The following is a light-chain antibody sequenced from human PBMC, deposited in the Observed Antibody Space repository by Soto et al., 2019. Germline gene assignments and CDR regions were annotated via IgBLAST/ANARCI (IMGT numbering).Light chain of an antibody. Sequence: DIQMTQSPSSLSASVGDRVTITCRASQAISNYVAWYQQKPGKVPKLLIYSASTLQSGDSSRFSGSGSGTEFSLTISSLQPEDVSTYYCQKYNSALTFGQGTRLEI. CDR2: SAS. CDR3: QKYNSALT. V-gene: IGKV1-27*01. CDR1: QAISNY. J-gene: IGKJ5*01.